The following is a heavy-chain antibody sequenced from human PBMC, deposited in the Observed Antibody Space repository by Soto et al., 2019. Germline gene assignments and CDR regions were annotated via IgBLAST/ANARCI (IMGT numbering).Heavy chain of an antibody. CDR1: GGSISSSSYY. CDR2: FYYSGST. CDR3: ARHSPPMYDILTGTTLDPYYGMDV. J-gene: IGHJ6*02. V-gene: IGHV4-39*01. Sequence: SETLSLTCTVSGGSISSSSYYWGWIRQPPGKGLEWIGSFYYSGSTYYNPSLKSRVTISVDTSQNQFSLKLSSVTAADTAVYYCARHSPPMYDILTGTTLDPYYGMDVWGQGTTVTVS. D-gene: IGHD3-9*01.